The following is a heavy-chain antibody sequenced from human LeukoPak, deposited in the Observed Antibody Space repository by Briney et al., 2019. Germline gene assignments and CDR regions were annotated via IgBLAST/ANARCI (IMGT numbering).Heavy chain of an antibody. V-gene: IGHV3-21*01. J-gene: IGHJ3*02. CDR1: GFTFSSYS. CDR3: ASVLGMGAFDI. CDR2: ISSSSSYI. Sequence: GGSLRLSCAASGFTFSSYSMSWVRQAPGKGLEWVSSISSSSSYIYYADSVKGRFTISRDNAKNSLYLQMNSLRAEDTAVYYCASVLGMGAFDIWGQGTMVTVSS. D-gene: IGHD7-27*01.